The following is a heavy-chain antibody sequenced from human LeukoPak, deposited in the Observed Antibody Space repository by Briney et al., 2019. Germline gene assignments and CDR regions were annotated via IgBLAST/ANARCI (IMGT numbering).Heavy chain of an antibody. J-gene: IGHJ4*02. Sequence: GGSLRLSCAASGFTFSNYGMHWVRQAPSKGLEWVAVISYDGSNKYYADSVKGRFTISRDNSKNTLYLQMNSLRAEDTAVYYCAKVGPTGQNTAMVYYDYWGQGTLVTVSS. V-gene: IGHV3-30*18. CDR2: ISYDGSNK. D-gene: IGHD5-18*01. CDR3: AKVGPTGQNTAMVYYDY. CDR1: GFTFSNYG.